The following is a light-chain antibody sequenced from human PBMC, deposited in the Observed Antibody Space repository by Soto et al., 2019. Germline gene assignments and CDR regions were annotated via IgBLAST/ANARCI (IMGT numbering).Light chain of an antibody. Sequence: DIQMTQSPSSLSASTGDRATLTCRASQTISRCLAWYQQKPGQAPKLLIYEASTITSGVPARFSGSGSGTEFTLSISSLQPDDFATYYCQHYNVYPWTFGQGTQVDIK. V-gene: IGKV1-5*03. CDR2: EAS. J-gene: IGKJ1*01. CDR3: QHYNVYPWT. CDR1: QTISRC.